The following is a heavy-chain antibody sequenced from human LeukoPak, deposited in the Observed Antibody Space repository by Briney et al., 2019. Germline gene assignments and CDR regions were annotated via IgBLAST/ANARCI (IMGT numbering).Heavy chain of an antibody. CDR1: GGSISSYY. Sequence: SETLSLTCTVSGGSISSYYWSWIRQPPGKGLEWIGYIYYSGSTNYNPSLKSRVTISVDTSKNQFSLKLSSVTAADTAVYYCAKVVSSGYYSWFDPWGQGTLVTVSS. J-gene: IGHJ5*02. V-gene: IGHV4-59*08. CDR2: IYYSGST. CDR3: AKVVSSGYYSWFDP. D-gene: IGHD3-22*01.